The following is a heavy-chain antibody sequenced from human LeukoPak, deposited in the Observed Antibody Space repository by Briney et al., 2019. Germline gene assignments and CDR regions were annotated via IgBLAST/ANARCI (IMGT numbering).Heavy chain of an antibody. CDR3: ARDPYDSSGYWDYFDY. D-gene: IGHD3-22*01. J-gene: IGHJ4*02. CDR2: INSDGSST. V-gene: IGHV3-74*01. CDR1: GFTFSSYW. Sequence: PGGSLRRSCAAFGFTFSSYWMHWVRQAPGKGLVWVSRINSDGSSTSHADSVKGRFTISRDNAKNTLYLQMNSLRAEDTAVYYCARDPYDSSGYWDYFDYWGQGTLVTVSS.